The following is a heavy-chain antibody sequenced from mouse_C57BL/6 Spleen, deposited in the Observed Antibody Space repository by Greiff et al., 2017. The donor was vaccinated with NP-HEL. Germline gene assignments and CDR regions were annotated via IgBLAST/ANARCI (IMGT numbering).Heavy chain of an antibody. D-gene: IGHD3-2*02. CDR2: IYPGGGDT. CDR3: ADESSGYVGGFAY. V-gene: IGHV1-82*01. CDR1: GYAFSSSW. Sequence: VQLQQSGPELARPGASVKLSCKASGYAFSSSWMNWVKQRPGQGLEWIGRIYPGGGDTYYNGKFKGKATLTAAKSSSTAYMQLSSLTSEDAAVYFCADESSGYVGGFAYWGQGTLVTVSA. J-gene: IGHJ3*01.